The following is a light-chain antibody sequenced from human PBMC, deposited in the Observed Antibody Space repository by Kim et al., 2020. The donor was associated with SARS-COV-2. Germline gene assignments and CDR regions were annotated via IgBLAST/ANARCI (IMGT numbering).Light chain of an antibody. CDR2: GTS. CDR1: QSVRDTY. V-gene: IGKV3-20*01. J-gene: IGKJ1*01. CDR3: QQYQISPWT. Sequence: SPGERATLSGRASQSVRDTYFAWYQQKPGQAPRLLIYGTSSRATGIPDRFSGSGSGTDFTLAITRLEPEDFAAYYCQQYQISPWTFGQGTKVDIK.